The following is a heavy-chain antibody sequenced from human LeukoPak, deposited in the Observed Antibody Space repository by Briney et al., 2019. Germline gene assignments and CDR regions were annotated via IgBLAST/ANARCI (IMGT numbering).Heavy chain of an antibody. Sequence: TTSETLSLTCTVSGGSIRSSSYYWGWIRQPPGKGLEWIGEINHSGSTNYNPSLKSRVTISVDTSKNQFSLKLSSVTAADTAVYYCARSDSGYEMDHFDYWGQGTLVTVSS. CDR1: GGSIRSSSYY. V-gene: IGHV4-39*07. J-gene: IGHJ4*02. CDR3: ARSDSGYEMDHFDY. CDR2: INHSGST. D-gene: IGHD5-12*01.